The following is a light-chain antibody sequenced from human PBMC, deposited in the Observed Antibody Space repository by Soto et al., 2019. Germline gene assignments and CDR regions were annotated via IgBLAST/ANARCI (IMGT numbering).Light chain of an antibody. CDR3: SSYTSTSRYV. J-gene: IGLJ1*01. V-gene: IGLV2-18*02. CDR2: EVT. CDR1: SSDVGKYDR. Sequence: QSALTQPPSVSGSPGQSVTISCTGTSSDVGKYDRVSWYQQPPGTAPKLIIYEVTNRPSGVPARFSGSKSGNPASLTISGLQAEDEADYYCSSYTSTSRYVFGAGTKLTVL.